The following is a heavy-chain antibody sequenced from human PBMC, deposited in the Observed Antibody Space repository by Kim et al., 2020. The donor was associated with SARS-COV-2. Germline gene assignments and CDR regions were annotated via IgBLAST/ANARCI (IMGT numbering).Heavy chain of an antibody. CDR1: GVTVSSNY. D-gene: IGHD2-2*01. CDR3: ARDLVVLGMDV. J-gene: IGHJ6*02. V-gene: IGHV3-53*04. Sequence: GGSLRLSCAASGVTVSSNYMSWVRQAPGKGLEWVSVIYSGGSTYYADSVKGRCTISRHNSKNTLYLQMNTLRAEDTAVYYCARDLVVLGMDVWGQGTTVTVSS. CDR2: IYSGGST.